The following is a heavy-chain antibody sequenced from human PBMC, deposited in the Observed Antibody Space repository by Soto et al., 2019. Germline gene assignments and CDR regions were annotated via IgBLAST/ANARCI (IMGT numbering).Heavy chain of an antibody. D-gene: IGHD3-22*01. V-gene: IGHV3-30-3*01. J-gene: IGHJ6*02. CDR1: GFTFSSYA. CDR2: ISYDGSNK. Sequence: GGSLRLSWAASGFTFSSYAMHWVRQAPGKGLEWVAVISYDGSNKYYADSVKGRFTISRDNSKNTLYLQMNSLRAEDTAVYYCARDPYYYDSSGYSGHYYGMDVWGQGTTVTVSS. CDR3: ARDPYYYDSSGYSGHYYGMDV.